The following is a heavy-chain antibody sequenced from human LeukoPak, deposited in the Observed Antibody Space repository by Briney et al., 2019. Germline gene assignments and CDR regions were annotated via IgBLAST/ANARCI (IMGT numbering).Heavy chain of an antibody. CDR3: ARDGERWLQFPHFDY. Sequence: GGSLRLSCAASGFTFSDYYMSWIRQAPGKGLEWVSYISSSGSTIYYADSVKGRFTISRDNAKNSLYLQMNSLRAEDTAVYYCARDGERWLQFPHFDYWGQGTLVTVSS. CDR1: GFTFSDYY. CDR2: ISSSGSTI. V-gene: IGHV3-11*04. J-gene: IGHJ4*02. D-gene: IGHD5-24*01.